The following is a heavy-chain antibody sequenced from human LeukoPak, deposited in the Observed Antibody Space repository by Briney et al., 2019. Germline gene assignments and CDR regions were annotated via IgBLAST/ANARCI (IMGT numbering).Heavy chain of an antibody. Sequence: SQTLSLTCAVSGGSISSGDYSWCWIRQPPGKGLEWIAYIYHSGSTYYNPSLKSRVTISVDRSKNQFSLKLSSVTAADTAVYYCARGYDFWSGYYPPGGFDPWGQGTLVTVSS. CDR1: GGSISSGDYS. CDR3: ARGYDFWSGYYPPGGFDP. D-gene: IGHD3-3*01. J-gene: IGHJ5*02. CDR2: IYHSGST. V-gene: IGHV4-30-2*01.